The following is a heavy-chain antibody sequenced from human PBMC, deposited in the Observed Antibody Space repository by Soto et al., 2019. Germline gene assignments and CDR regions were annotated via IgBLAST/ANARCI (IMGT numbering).Heavy chain of an antibody. CDR2: IYYSGST. J-gene: IGHJ5*02. Sequence: ASETLSLTCAVSGYSISSSNWWGWIRQPPGKGLEWIGYIYYSGSTYYNPSLKSRVTMSVDTSKNQFSLKLSSVTAVDTAVYYCARTGGTLDSSGPNAYRPVLDWFDPWGQGTLVTVSS. CDR1: GYSISSSNW. V-gene: IGHV4-28*01. D-gene: IGHD3-22*01. CDR3: ARTGGTLDSSGPNAYRPVLDWFDP.